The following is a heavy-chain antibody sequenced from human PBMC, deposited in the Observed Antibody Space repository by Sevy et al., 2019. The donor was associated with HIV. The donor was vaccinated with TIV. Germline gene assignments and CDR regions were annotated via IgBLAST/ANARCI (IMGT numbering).Heavy chain of an antibody. J-gene: IGHJ4*02. D-gene: IGHD2-2*01. CDR2: KYYRSKWYN. Sequence: SQTLSLTCAISGDSVSSNSAAWNWIRQSPSRGLEWLGRKYYRSKWYNDYAGSVKSRITINPDTTKNQFALQLNSVTPGDTAVYYCARNPPYCSSTSCHFDYWGQGTLVTVSS. V-gene: IGHV6-1*01. CDR3: ARNPPYCSSTSCHFDY. CDR1: GDSVSSNSAA.